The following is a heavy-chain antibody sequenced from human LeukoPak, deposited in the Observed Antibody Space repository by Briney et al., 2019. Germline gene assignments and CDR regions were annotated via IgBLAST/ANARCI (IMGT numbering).Heavy chain of an antibody. D-gene: IGHD2-21*02. CDR2: IYYSGGT. Sequence: SETLSLTCTVSGGSISSYYWSWIRQPPGKGLEWIGYIYYSGGTNYNPSLKSRVTISVDTSKNQFSLKLSSVTAADTAVYYCARDRIDCGGDCYSGAIDYWGQGTLVTVSS. CDR3: ARDRIDCGGDCYSGAIDY. V-gene: IGHV4-59*12. J-gene: IGHJ4*02. CDR1: GGSISSYY.